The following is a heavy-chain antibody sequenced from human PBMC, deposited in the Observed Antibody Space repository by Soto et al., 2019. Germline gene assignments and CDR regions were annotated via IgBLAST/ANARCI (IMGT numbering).Heavy chain of an antibody. D-gene: IGHD2-15*01. Sequence: GGSLRLSCVVSGFTFNTFAMTWVRQAPGKGLEWVSALSGSGSLSYYADSVKGRFTISRDNSKNTLYLQMNNLRVDETAVYFCARDRGGALECCGQGSLVAVSS. CDR2: LSGSGSLS. V-gene: IGHV3-23*01. J-gene: IGHJ4*02. CDR3: ARDRGGALEC. CDR1: GFTFNTFA.